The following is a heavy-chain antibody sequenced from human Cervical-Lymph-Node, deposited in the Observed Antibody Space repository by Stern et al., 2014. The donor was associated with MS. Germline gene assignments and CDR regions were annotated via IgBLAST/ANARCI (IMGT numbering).Heavy chain of an antibody. CDR3: AEVRRNQNWSDT. V-gene: IGHV1-46*01. CDR2: INPGRSK. Sequence: VQLVHSGAEVIKPGASMKISCEASGYMSTTYYMHWVRQAPGQGLEWMGVINPGRSKTDAQKARGRITLTGNSSTNTFYMERSSLTFEDTAVYYCAEVRRNQNWSDTWGQGTLVAVSS. D-gene: IGHD2/OR15-2a*01. J-gene: IGHJ5*02. CDR1: GYMSTTYY.